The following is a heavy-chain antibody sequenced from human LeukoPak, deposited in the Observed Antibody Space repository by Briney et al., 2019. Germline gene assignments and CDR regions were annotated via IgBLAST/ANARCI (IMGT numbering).Heavy chain of an antibody. D-gene: IGHD4-17*01. J-gene: IGHJ5*02. CDR2: ISAYNGNT. CDR1: GYTFTSYG. CDR3: ARDRGRVTVTTDRNWFDP. V-gene: IGHV1-18*01. Sequence: GASVKVSCKASGYTFTSYGISWVRQAPGQGLEWMGWISAYNGNTNYAQKLQGRVTMTTDTSTSTAYMELRSLRSDDTAVYYCARDRGRVTVTTDRNWFDPWGQGTLVTVSS.